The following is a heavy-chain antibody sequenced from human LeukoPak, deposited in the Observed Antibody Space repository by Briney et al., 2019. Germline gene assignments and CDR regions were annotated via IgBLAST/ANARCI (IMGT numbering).Heavy chain of an antibody. V-gene: IGHV3-7*01. J-gene: IGHJ4*02. CDR1: GFTFSSYW. CDR2: IRHDGGEK. D-gene: IGHD4-23*01. CDR3: ARDKDGGLEY. Sequence: PGGSLRLSCAASGFTFSSYWMSWVRQAPGKGLEWVANIRHDGGEKYYVDSVKGQFTISRDNAKNSLFLQMNSLRAEHTAVYYCARDKDGGLEYWGQGTLVTVSS.